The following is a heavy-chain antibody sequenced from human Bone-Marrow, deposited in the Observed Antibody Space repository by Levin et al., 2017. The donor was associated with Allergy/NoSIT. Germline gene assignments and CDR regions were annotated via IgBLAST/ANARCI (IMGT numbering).Heavy chain of an antibody. CDR1: GFRFSNYG. CDR3: AKGWLQSEYFDY. CDR2: ISGSGSNT. Sequence: AGESLKISCAASGFRFSNYGMTWVRQAPGKGLEWVSTISGSGSNTFYADSTRGRFTISKDNSKNLLYLQINSLRVEDTAVYYCAKGWLQSEYFDYWGQGTLVTVSS. D-gene: IGHD5-24*01. J-gene: IGHJ4*02. V-gene: IGHV3-23*01.